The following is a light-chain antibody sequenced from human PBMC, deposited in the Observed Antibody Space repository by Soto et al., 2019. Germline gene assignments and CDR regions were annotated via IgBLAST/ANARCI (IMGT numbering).Light chain of an antibody. CDR3: QQYVSSPRT. CDR1: QSVSSSY. CDR2: GEY. J-gene: IGKJ1*01. Sequence: IVLTQSPGTLSLSPGERATLSCRASQSVSSSYLAWYQQKPGKAPRLLIYGEYSRATGIPDKFSGSGSGTAFTLTIRGLEPGDFAVYYCQQYVSSPRTFGQGTKVEIK. V-gene: IGKV3-20*01.